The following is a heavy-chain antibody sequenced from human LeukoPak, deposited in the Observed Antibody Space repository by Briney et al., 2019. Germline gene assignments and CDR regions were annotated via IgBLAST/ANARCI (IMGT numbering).Heavy chain of an antibody. CDR1: GDSVSSNSAA. J-gene: IGHJ4*02. D-gene: IGHD6-19*01. CDR3: ARDLAVSGTPHFDY. CDR2: TYYRSKWYN. Sequence: SQTLSLTCAISGDSVSSNSAAWNWIRQSPSRGLEWLGRTYYRSKWYNDYAVSVKSRITISPDTSKNQFSLQLNSVTPEDTAVYFCARDLAVSGTPHFDYWGQGTLVTVSS. V-gene: IGHV6-1*01.